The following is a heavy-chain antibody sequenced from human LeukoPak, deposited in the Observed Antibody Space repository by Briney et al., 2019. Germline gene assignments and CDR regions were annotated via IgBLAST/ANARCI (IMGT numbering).Heavy chain of an antibody. CDR3: ARIYKLAYFDY. D-gene: IGHD1-1*01. V-gene: IGHV3-15*01. Sequence: PGGSLRLSCAASRFTFSNAWMSWVRQAPGKGLEWVGRIKSNTDGGTTDYAAPVKGRFTISRDDSENTLYLQMNSLKTEDTAVYYCARIYKLAYFDYWGQGTLVTVSS. CDR2: IKSNTDGGTT. J-gene: IGHJ4*02. CDR1: RFTFSNAW.